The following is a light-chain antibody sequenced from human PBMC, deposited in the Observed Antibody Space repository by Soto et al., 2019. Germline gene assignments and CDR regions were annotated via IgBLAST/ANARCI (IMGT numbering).Light chain of an antibody. J-gene: IGKJ3*01. CDR2: GAS. V-gene: IGKV4-1*01. CDR1: QSVLYSSNNKNY. Sequence: DIVMTQSPDSLAVSLGERATINCKSSQSVLYSSNNKNYLAWYQQKPGQAPRLLIYGASTRATGIPARFSGSGSGTEFTLTISSLQSEDFAVYYCQQYNNWPRAFGPGTKVDIK. CDR3: QQYNNWPRA.